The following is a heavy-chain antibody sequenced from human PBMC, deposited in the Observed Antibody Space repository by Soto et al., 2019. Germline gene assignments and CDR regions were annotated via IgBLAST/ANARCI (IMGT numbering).Heavy chain of an antibody. J-gene: IGHJ4*02. V-gene: IGHV4-30-2*01. D-gene: IGHD6-19*01. CDR2: IYHSGST. CDR3: ARLSYSSGWLDY. CDR1: GGSISSGGYS. Sequence: SETLSLTCAVSGGSISSGGYSWSWIRQPPGKGLEWIGYIYHSGSTYYNPSLKSRVTISVDRSKNQFSLKLSSVTAADTAVYYCARLSYSSGWLDYWGQGTLVTVSS.